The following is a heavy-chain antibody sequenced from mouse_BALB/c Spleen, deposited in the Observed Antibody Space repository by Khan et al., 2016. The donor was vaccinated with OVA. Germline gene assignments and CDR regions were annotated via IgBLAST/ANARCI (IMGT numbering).Heavy chain of an antibody. CDR3: ARALYNGAWFAY. CDR2: IWAGGST. V-gene: IGHV2-9*02. Sequence: QMQLEESGPGLVAPSQTLSITCTVSGFSLSNYGIHWVRQSPGKGLEWLGVIWAGGSTNHNSALMSRLSISKDNSKSQVFLTMNSLKTDDTAMYYCARALYNGAWFAYWGQGTLVTVSA. J-gene: IGHJ3*01. CDR1: GFSLSNYG. D-gene: IGHD1-3*01.